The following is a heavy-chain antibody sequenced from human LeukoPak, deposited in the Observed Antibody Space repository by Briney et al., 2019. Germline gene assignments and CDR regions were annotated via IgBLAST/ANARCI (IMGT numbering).Heavy chain of an antibody. CDR3: ARIHGEDRDY. CDR1: GYTFTSYD. CDR2: MNPNSGNT. D-gene: IGHD4-17*01. J-gene: IGHJ4*02. V-gene: IGHV1-8*01. Sequence: ASVTVSCKASGYTFTSYDINWVRQATGQGLEWMGWMNPNSGNTGYAQKFQGRVTTTRNTSISTAYMELSSLRSEDTAVYYCARIHGEDRDYWGQGTLVTVSS.